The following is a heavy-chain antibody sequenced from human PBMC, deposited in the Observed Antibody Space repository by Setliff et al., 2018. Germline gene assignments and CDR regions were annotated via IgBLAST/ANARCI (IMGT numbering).Heavy chain of an antibody. J-gene: IGHJ4*02. V-gene: IGHV4-34*01. D-gene: IGHD3-10*01. Sequence: PSETLSLTCTVYGGSFSDYYWGWVRQPPGKGLEWIGEINHSGSTNYIPSLKSRLTISVDTTKNQFSLKLTSMTAADTAVYFCARHLLVQGTYHFHYWGQGSPVTVSS. CDR2: INHSGST. CDR3: ARHLLVQGTYHFHY. CDR1: GGSFSDYY.